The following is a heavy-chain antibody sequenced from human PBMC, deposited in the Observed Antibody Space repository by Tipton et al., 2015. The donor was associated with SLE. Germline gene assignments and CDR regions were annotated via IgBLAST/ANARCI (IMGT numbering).Heavy chain of an antibody. CDR1: GGSISSYY. CDR2: ISYSGST. Sequence: TLSLTCTVSGGSISSYYWSWIRQPPGKGLEWIGYISYSGSTNYNPSLKSRVTISVDTSKNQFSLKLSSVTAADTAVYYCARAGLAASYYPYMDVWGKGTTVTVSS. D-gene: IGHD6-19*01. J-gene: IGHJ6*03. V-gene: IGHV4-59*01. CDR3: ARAGLAASYYPYMDV.